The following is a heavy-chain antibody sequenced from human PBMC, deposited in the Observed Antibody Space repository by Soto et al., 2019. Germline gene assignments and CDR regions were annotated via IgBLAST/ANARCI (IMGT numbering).Heavy chain of an antibody. Sequence: SETLSLTCTVSGGSISSSSYYWGWIRQPPGKGLEWIGSIYYSGSTYYNPSLKSRVTISVDTSKNQFSLKLSSVTAADTAVYYCARQGDYYGSGSYSRYYYYYMDVWGKGTTVT. CDR2: IYYSGST. CDR1: GGSISSSSYY. V-gene: IGHV4-39*01. CDR3: ARQGDYYGSGSYSRYYYYYMDV. D-gene: IGHD3-10*01. J-gene: IGHJ6*03.